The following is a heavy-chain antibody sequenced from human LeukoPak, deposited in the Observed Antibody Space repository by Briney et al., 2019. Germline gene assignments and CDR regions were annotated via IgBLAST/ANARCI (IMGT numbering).Heavy chain of an antibody. CDR3: ARGDGYNYGGLAFDI. D-gene: IGHD5-24*01. V-gene: IGHV4-59*08. CDR2: IDYSGST. J-gene: IGHJ3*02. CDR1: GGSISSYY. Sequence: SETLSLTCTVSGGSISSYYWSWIRQPPGKGLEWIGYIDYSGSTYYNPSLKSRVTISVDTSKNQFSLKLSSVTAADTAVYYCARGDGYNYGGLAFDIWGQGTMVTVSS.